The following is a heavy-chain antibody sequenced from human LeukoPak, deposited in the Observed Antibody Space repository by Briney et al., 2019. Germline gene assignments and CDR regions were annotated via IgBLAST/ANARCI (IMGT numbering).Heavy chain of an antibody. CDR3: ARGRSSSSYY. V-gene: IGHV4-34*01. D-gene: IGHD6-13*01. Sequence: PSETLSLTCAVYGGSFSGYYWGWIRQPPGKGLEWIGEINHSGSTNYNPSLKSRVTISVDTSKNQFSLKLSSVTAADTAVYYCARGRSSSSYYWGQGTLVTVSS. J-gene: IGHJ4*02. CDR2: INHSGST. CDR1: GGSFSGYY.